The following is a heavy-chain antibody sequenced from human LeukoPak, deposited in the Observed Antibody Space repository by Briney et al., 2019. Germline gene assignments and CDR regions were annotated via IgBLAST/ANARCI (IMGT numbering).Heavy chain of an antibody. D-gene: IGHD3-22*01. CDR2: IYHSGST. CDR3: ARVVNDYYDSSGYLFDP. V-gene: IGHV4-4*02. J-gene: IGHJ5*02. CDR1: GGSISSSNW. Sequence: SETLSLTCAVSGGSISSSNWWSWVRQPPGKGLEWIGEIYHSGSTNYNPSLKSRVTISVDKSKSQFSLKLSSVTAADTAVYYCARVVNDYYDSSGYLFDPWGQGTLVTVSS.